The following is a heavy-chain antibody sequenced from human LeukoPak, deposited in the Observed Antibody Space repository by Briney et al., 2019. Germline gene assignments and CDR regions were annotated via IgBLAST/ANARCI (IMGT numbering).Heavy chain of an antibody. D-gene: IGHD2-2*01. CDR3: ARANALYCSSTSCLFDY. Sequence: ASVKVSCKASGYTFTGYYMHWGRQAPGQGLEWMAWINPNSGGTYYAQNFHDRITMTRGTSISTAYMELSRLRSDDTAIYYCARANALYCSSTSCLFDYWGQGTLVTVSS. CDR2: INPNSGGT. CDR1: GYTFTGYY. V-gene: IGHV1-2*02. J-gene: IGHJ4*02.